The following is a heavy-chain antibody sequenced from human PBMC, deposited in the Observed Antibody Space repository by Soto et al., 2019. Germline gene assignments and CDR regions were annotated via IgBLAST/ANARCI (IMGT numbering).Heavy chain of an antibody. Sequence: QVQLVQSGAEVKKPGSSVKVSCKASGGTFSSYAISWVRQAPGQGLEWMGGIIPIFGTANYAQKFQGRVTSPAVEATSTAYVGRCSLRSVDTAVYDCAGDDGPWRVRGWYYFDYWGQGTLVTVSS. J-gene: IGHJ4*02. CDR1: GGTFSSYA. V-gene: IGHV1-69*12. CDR2: IIPIFGTA. D-gene: IGHD6-19*01. CDR3: AGDDGPWRVRGWYYFDY.